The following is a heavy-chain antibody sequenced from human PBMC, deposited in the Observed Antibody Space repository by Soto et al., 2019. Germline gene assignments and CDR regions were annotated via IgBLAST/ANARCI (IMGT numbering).Heavy chain of an antibody. CDR1: GFTFSSYS. CDR2: ISSSSSYI. J-gene: IGHJ4*02. Sequence: EVQLVESGGGLVKPGGSLRLSCAASGFTFSSYSMNWVRQAPGKGLEWVSSISSSSSYIYYADSVKGRFTISRDNAKNSLYLQMNSLRAEDTAVYYCARDLRLTMIVVPMSYYFDYWGQGTLVTVSS. CDR3: ARDLRLTMIVVPMSYYFDY. D-gene: IGHD3-22*01. V-gene: IGHV3-21*01.